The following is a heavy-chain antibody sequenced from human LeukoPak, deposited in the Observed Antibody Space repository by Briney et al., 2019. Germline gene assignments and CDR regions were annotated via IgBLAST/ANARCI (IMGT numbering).Heavy chain of an antibody. V-gene: IGHV4-59*01. CDR2: IFYTGSN. D-gene: IGHD6-19*01. CDR3: ARAIYSRAWYASDI. CDR1: GGSISSSY. J-gene: IGHJ3*02. Sequence: KPSETLSLTCSVSGGSISSSYWSWIRQAPGKGPEWIGYIFYTGSNDYSHSLKSRVTTSVDTSKNQFSLRVNSVTAADTAVYYCARAIYSRAWYASDIWGQGTVVTVSA.